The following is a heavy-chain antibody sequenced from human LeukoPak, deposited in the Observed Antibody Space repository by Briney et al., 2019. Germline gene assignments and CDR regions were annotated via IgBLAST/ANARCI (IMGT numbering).Heavy chain of an antibody. Sequence: ASVKVSCKASGYTFTGYYMHWVRQAPGQGLEWMGWINPNSGGTNYAQKFQGRVTMTRDTSISTAYMELSRLRSDDTAVYYCARDLIYGSEVGATDYWGQGTLVTVSS. J-gene: IGHJ4*02. V-gene: IGHV1-2*02. D-gene: IGHD1-26*01. CDR2: INPNSGGT. CDR3: ARDLIYGSEVGATDY. CDR1: GYTFTGYY.